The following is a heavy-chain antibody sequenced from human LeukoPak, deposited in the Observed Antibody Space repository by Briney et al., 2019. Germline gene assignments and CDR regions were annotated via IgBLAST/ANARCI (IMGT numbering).Heavy chain of an antibody. CDR2: ISAYDGNT. CDR3: ARGRAGSYYPD. V-gene: IGHV1-18*01. J-gene: IGHJ4*02. CDR1: GYTFSSYV. D-gene: IGHD3-10*01. Sequence: ASVKVSCKASGYTFSSYVITWVRQAPGQGLEWMGWISAYDGNTNYAQKFQDRVTMTTDTSTSTAYMELRSLRSDDTAVYYCARGRAGSYYPDWGQRTLVTVSS.